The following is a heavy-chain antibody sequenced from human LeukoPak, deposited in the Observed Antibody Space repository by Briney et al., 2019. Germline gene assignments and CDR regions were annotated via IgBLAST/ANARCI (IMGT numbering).Heavy chain of an antibody. CDR2: ISYDGSNK. CDR3: AKDLGAAVAGY. V-gene: IGHV3-30*18. Sequence: GGSLRLPCAASGFTFSSYGMHWVRQAPGKGLEWVAVISYDGSNKYYADSVKGRFTISRGNSKNTLYLQMNSLRAEDTAVYYCAKDLGAAVAGYWGQGTLVTVSS. CDR1: GFTFSSYG. J-gene: IGHJ4*02. D-gene: IGHD6-19*01.